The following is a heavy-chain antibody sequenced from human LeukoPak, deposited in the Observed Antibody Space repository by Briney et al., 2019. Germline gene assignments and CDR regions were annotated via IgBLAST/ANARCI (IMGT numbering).Heavy chain of an antibody. CDR1: GFNFGTFW. Sequence: GGSLRLSCAASGFNFGTFWMSWVRQAPGRGLEWVAKINQDGSVRDYVNSVEGQFTISRDNANTFLYLQMNSLRADDAAVYYCARDQNFYDRTGEGYFQHWGQGTLVTVSS. J-gene: IGHJ1*01. CDR2: INQDGSVR. D-gene: IGHD3-22*01. V-gene: IGHV3-7*01. CDR3: ARDQNFYDRTGEGYFQH.